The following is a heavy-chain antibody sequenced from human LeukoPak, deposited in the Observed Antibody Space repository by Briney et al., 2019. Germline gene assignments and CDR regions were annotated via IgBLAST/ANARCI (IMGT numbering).Heavy chain of an antibody. CDR3: GKAIKTPYCSSTRCYHSLEY. D-gene: IGHD2-2*01. V-gene: IGHV3-9*01. Sequence: QPGRSLRLSCVASGFTFDDYAMHWVRQAPGKGLEWVSGSNWNSDSIGYADSVRGRFTISRDNAKNSLYLQMNSLRAEDTALYYCGKAIKTPYCSSTRCYHSLEYWGQGTLVTVSS. CDR1: GFTFDDYA. J-gene: IGHJ4*02. CDR2: SNWNSDSI.